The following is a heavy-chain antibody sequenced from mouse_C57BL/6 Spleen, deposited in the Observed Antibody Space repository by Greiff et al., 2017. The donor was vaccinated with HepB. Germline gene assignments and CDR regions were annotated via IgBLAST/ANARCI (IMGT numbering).Heavy chain of an antibody. D-gene: IGHD1-1*01. J-gene: IGHJ3*01. V-gene: IGHV1-50*01. CDR1: GYTFTSYW. CDR2: IDPSDSYT. CDR3: AGYGSSYWFAY. Sequence: QVQLQQPGAELVKPGASVKLSCKASGYTFTSYWMQWVKQRPGQGLEWIGEIDPSDSYTNYNQKFKGKATLTVDTSSSTAYMQLSSLTPEDSAVYYCAGYGSSYWFAYWGQGTLVTVSA.